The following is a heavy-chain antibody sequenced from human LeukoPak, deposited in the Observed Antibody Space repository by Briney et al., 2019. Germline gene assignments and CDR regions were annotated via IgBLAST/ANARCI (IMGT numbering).Heavy chain of an antibody. V-gene: IGHV1-18*01. J-gene: IGHJ4*02. CDR2: ISAYNGNT. CDR3: ARMEYEGYCSGGSCYTDRY. CDR1: GYTFTSYG. Sequence: AASVKVSCKASGYTFTSYGISWARQAPGQGLEWMGWISAYNGNTNYAQKLQGRVTMTTDTSTSTAYMELRSLRSDDTAVYYCARMEYEGYCSGGSCYTDRYWGQGTLVTVSS. D-gene: IGHD2-15*01.